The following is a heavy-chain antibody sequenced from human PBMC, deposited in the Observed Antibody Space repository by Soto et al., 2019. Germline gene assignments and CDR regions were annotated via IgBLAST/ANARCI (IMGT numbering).Heavy chain of an antibody. D-gene: IGHD4-4*01. CDR2: IYPTDSNT. V-gene: IGHV5-51*01. CDR3: AGVGHFASTVIDY. CDR1: GYSFTTNW. Sequence: GESLKISCQGSGYSFTTNWIAWVRRMPGEGLEWMGIIYPTDSNTRYSPSFQGQVTISVDKSIGTAYLQWSSLKASDTAMYYCAGVGHFASTVIDYWGQGTLVTVSS. J-gene: IGHJ4*02.